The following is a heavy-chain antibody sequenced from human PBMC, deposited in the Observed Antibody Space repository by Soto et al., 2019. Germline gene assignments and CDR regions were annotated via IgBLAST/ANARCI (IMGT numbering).Heavy chain of an antibody. D-gene: IGHD3-22*01. CDR1: GASTSSGVYS. V-gene: IGHV4-30-2*01. CDR2: IYHSGST. J-gene: IGHJ6*02. Sequence: PSATLSPTCAVSGASTSSGVYSWIGIRQPPRKVLDWIGYIYHSGSTYYNPSLKSRVTISVDRSKNQFSLKLSSVTAADTAVYYCARGGAYYYDSSGYSPAPSYYYYGMDVWGQGTTVTVSS. CDR3: ARGGAYYYDSSGYSPAPSYYYYGMDV.